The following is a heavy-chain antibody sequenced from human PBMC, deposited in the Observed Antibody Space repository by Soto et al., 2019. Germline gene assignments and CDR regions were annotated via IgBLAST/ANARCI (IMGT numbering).Heavy chain of an antibody. V-gene: IGHV3-30*18. CDR2: ISYDGSNK. CDR3: AKDRDGYDSSSGMDV. J-gene: IGHJ6*02. D-gene: IGHD5-12*01. CDR1: GFTFSSYG. Sequence: GGSLRLSCAASGFTFSSYGMHWVRQAPGKGLEWVAVISYDGSNKYYADSVKGRFTTSRDNSKNTLYLQMNSLRAEDTAVYYCAKDRDGYDSSSGMDVWGQGTTVTVSS.